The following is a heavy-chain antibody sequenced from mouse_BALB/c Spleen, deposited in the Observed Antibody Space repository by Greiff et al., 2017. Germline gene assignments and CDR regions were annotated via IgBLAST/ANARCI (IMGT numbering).Heavy chain of an antibody. J-gene: IGHJ4*01. CDR3: ARWGKGAMDY. D-gene: IGHD2-1*01. V-gene: IGHV1-87*01. CDR2: IYPGDGDT. CDR1: GYTFTSYW. Sequence: VQLQQSGAELMKPGASVKLSCKASGYTFTSYWMQWVKQRPGQGLEWIGAIYPGDGDTRYTQKFKGKATLTADKSSSTAYMQLSSLASEDSAVYYCARWGKGAMDYWGQGTSVTVSS.